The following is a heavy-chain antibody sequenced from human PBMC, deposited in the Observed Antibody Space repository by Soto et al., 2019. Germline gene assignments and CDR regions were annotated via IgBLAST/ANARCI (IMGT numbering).Heavy chain of an antibody. V-gene: IGHV1-3*01. Sequence: ASVKVSCKASGYTFTSYAIHWVRQAPGQRLEWMGWINAGNGNTKYSQKFQGRVTMTTDTSTSTAYMELRSLRSDDTAVYYCARDSFSPSDAFDIWGQGTMVTVSS. J-gene: IGHJ3*02. D-gene: IGHD3-3*02. CDR1: GYTFTSYA. CDR2: INAGNGNT. CDR3: ARDSFSPSDAFDI.